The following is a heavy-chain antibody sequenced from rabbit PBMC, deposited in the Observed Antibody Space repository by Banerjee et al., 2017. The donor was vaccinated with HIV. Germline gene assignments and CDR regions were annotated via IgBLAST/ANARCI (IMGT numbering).Heavy chain of an antibody. CDR1: GFTLSSYW. V-gene: IGHV1S45*01. D-gene: IGHD7-1*01. CDR2: IYIDSGST. CDR3: ARDSGGYAGHGAATL. J-gene: IGHJ3*01. Sequence: QEQLEESGGDLVKPGASLTLTCTVSGFTLSSYWMSWVRQAPGKGLEWIGCIYIDSGSTWYASWVNGRFTISKTSSTTVTLQLNSLTAADTATYFCARDSGGYAGHGAATLWGQGTLVTVS.